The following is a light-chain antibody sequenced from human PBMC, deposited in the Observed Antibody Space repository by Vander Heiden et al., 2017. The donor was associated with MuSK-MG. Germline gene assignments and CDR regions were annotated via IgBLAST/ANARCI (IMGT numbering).Light chain of an antibody. CDR2: DAC. CDR3: QQGYSTPYT. V-gene: IGKV1-39*01. J-gene: IGKJ2*01. Sequence: DIQMTQYPSPLSASVGDRFTITCRASQTISSYLNWYQQKPGKAPNLLIDDACSLQSGAPARFSGSGSGTYFTLTSSSLQPEDFATYYRQQGYSTPYTFGQGTKLEIK. CDR1: QTISSY.